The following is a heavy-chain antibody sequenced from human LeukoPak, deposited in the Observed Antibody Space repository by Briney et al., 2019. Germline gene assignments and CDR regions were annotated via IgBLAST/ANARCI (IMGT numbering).Heavy chain of an antibody. Sequence: PSQTLSLTCTVSGGSISSGGYYWSWIRQHPGKGLEWIGYIYYSGSTYYNPSLKSRVTISVDTSKNQFSLKLSSVTAADTAVYCCARGPYYYDSSGYSYNNWFDPWGQGTLVTVSS. V-gene: IGHV4-31*03. CDR1: GGSISSGGYY. J-gene: IGHJ5*02. CDR3: ARGPYYYDSSGYSYNNWFDP. D-gene: IGHD3-22*01. CDR2: IYYSGST.